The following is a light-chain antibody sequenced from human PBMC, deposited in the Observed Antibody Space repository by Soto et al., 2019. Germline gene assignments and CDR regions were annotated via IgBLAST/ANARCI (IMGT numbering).Light chain of an antibody. V-gene: IGKV3-15*01. Sequence: VLTQSPATLSVSPGERATLSCRASQSVSSNLAWYQQKPGQAPRLLIYGASTRATGIPARFSGSGSGTEFTLNISSLQSEDFAVYYCHQYDNWPKTFGQGTRLEI. CDR3: HQYDNWPKT. J-gene: IGKJ5*01. CDR1: QSVSSN. CDR2: GAS.